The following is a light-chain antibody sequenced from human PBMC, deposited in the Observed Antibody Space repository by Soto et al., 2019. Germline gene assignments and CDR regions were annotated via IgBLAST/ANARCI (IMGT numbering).Light chain of an antibody. Sequence: DIQMTQSPSSLSASVGDRVTMTFRASQSLSGWLAWYQQKPGKAPKLLIYDTSSLKSGVPSRFSGSGSGTEFSLSISSLQPDDFATYYCQQYNSYSRTFGQGTKVDIK. CDR3: QQYNSYSRT. J-gene: IGKJ1*01. V-gene: IGKV1-5*01. CDR2: DTS. CDR1: QSLSGW.